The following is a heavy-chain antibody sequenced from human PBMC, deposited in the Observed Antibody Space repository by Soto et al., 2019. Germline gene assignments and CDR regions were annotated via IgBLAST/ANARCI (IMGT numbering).Heavy chain of an antibody. V-gene: IGHV3-30-3*01. D-gene: IGHD4-17*01. CDR3: AREPTGASYYYYGMDV. CDR1: GFTFSSYA. CDR2: ISYDGSNK. J-gene: IGHJ6*02. Sequence: QVQLVESGGGVVQPGRSLRLSCAASGFTFSSYAMHWVRQAPGKGLEWVAVISYDGSNKYYADSVKGRFTISRDNSKNTLYLQMNSLSAEDTAVYYCAREPTGASYYYYGMDVWGQGTTVTVSS.